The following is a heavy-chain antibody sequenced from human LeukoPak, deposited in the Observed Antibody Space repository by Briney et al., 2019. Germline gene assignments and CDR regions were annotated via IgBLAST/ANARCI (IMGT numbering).Heavy chain of an antibody. CDR1: GGSISTSRYS. D-gene: IGHD3-9*01. CDR3: ARDRAPLRYFDWFHPWYFDY. CDR2: ILYSGTT. Sequence: SETLSLTCTVSGGSISTSRYSWGWIRQPPGKGLEWIGNILYSGTTYYNPSLKSRVTISVDTSKKQFSLKLSSVTAADTAVYYCARDRAPLRYFDWFHPWYFDYWGQGTLVTASS. V-gene: IGHV4-39*02. J-gene: IGHJ4*02.